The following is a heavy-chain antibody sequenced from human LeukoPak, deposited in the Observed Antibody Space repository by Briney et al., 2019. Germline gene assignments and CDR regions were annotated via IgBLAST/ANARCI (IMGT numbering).Heavy chain of an antibody. CDR2: IKQDGSEK. J-gene: IGHJ4*02. D-gene: IGHD2-21*02. CDR3: ARGRAGGDYLDY. Sequence: LGGSLRLSCAASGFTFSSYWMSWVRQAPGKGLEWVVNIKQDGSEKYYVDPVKGRFTISGDNAKNSLYLQMNSLRAEDTAVYYCARGRAGGDYLDYRGQGTLVTVSS. CDR1: GFTFSSYW. V-gene: IGHV3-7*01.